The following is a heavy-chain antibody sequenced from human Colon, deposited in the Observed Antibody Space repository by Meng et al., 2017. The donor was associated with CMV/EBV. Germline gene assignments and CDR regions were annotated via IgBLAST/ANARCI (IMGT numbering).Heavy chain of an antibody. J-gene: IGHJ1*01. CDR3: AKDGGGPARSFEF. Sequence: GESLKISCAASGFTFSSYAMSWVRQAPGKGLEWVSAISGSGGSTYYADSVKGRFTISRDNSKNMVFLEINSLRYEDLAVYYCAKDGGGPARSFEFWGQGTLVTVSS. CDR1: GFTFSSYA. V-gene: IGHV3-23*01. CDR2: ISGSGGST. D-gene: IGHD2-2*01.